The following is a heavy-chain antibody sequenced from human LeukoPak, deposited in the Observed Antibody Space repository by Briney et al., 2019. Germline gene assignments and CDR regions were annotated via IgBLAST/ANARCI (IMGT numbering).Heavy chain of an antibody. CDR3: SRSDFWSGFYVLYY. CDR1: GYTFTGYY. D-gene: IGHD3-3*01. V-gene: IGHV1-2*02. CDR2: INPNSGGT. Sequence: ASVKVSCKASGYTFTGYYMHWVRQAPGQGLEWMGWINPNSGGTNYAQKFQGRVTMTRDTSISTAYMELSRLRSDDTAVYYCSRSDFWSGFYVLYYWGQGTLVTVSS. J-gene: IGHJ4*02.